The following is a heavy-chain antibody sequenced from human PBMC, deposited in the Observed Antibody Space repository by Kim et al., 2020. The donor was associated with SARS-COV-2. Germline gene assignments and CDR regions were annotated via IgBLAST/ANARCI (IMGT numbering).Heavy chain of an antibody. J-gene: IGHJ2*01. CDR1: GGSISSYY. CDR3: ARGRRVVVTAIFYWYFDL. CDR2: IYYSGST. D-gene: IGHD2-21*02. V-gene: IGHV4-59*01. Sequence: SETLSLTCTVSGGSISSYYWSWIRQPPGKGLEWIGYIYYSGSTNYNPSLKSRVTISVDTSKNQFSLKLSSVTAADTAVYYCARGRRVVVTAIFYWYFDLWGRGTLVTVSS.